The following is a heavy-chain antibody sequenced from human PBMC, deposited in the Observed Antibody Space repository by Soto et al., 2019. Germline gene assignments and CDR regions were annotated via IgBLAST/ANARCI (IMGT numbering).Heavy chain of an antibody. CDR2: INSDGSST. CDR3: ARAPTHYYYDSSGYYYALDY. J-gene: IGHJ4*02. D-gene: IGHD3-22*01. Sequence: EVQLVESGGGLVQPGGSLRLSCAASGFTFSSYWMHWVRQAPGKGLVWVSRINSDGSSTSYADSVKGRFTISRDNAKNTLYLQMNSLRAEDTAVYYCARAPTHYYYDSSGYYYALDYWGQRTLVTVSS. V-gene: IGHV3-74*01. CDR1: GFTFSSYW.